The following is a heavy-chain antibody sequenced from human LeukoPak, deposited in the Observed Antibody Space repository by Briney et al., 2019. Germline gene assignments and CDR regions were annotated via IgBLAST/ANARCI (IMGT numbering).Heavy chain of an antibody. Sequence: ASVKVSCKASGGTFISYAISWVRQAPGQGLEWMGRIIPILGIANYAQKFQGRVTITADKSTSTAYMELSSLRSEDTAVYYCAREGTRSYGSESPQFAYWGQGPLVTVSS. CDR3: AREGTRSYGSESPQFAY. CDR2: IIPILGIA. J-gene: IGHJ4*02. CDR1: GGTFISYA. V-gene: IGHV1-69*04. D-gene: IGHD3-10*01.